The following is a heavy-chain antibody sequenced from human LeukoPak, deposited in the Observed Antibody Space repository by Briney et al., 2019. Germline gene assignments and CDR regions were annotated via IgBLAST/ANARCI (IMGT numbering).Heavy chain of an antibody. CDR3: AKAPRVSEWLFDY. CDR1: GFTFDDYA. CDR2: ISWNSGSI. V-gene: IGHV3-9*01. J-gene: IGHJ4*02. D-gene: IGHD3-3*01. Sequence: PGGSLRLSCAASGFTFDDYAMHWVRQAPGKGLEWVSGISWNSGSIGYADSVKGRFTISRDNAKNSLYLQMNSLRAEDTALYYCAKAPRVSEWLFDYWGQGTLVTVSS.